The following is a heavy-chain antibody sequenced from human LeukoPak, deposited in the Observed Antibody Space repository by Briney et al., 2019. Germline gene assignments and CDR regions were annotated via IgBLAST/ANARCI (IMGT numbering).Heavy chain of an antibody. CDR3: AREWGADSSGFFDY. Sequence: GGSLRLSCAASGFTFSDYYMSWIRQAPGKGLEWVSYISSSGSTIYYADSVKGRFTTSRDNAKNSLYLQMNSLRAEDTPVYYCAREWGADSSGFFDYWGQGTLVTVSS. J-gene: IGHJ4*02. V-gene: IGHV3-11*01. CDR1: GFTFSDYY. D-gene: IGHD3-22*01. CDR2: ISSSGSTI.